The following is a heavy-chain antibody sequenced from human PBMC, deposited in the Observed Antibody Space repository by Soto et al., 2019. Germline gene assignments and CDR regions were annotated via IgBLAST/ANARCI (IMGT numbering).Heavy chain of an antibody. J-gene: IGHJ4*02. D-gene: IGHD3-10*01. Sequence: EVQLLESGGGLVQPGGSLRLSCAASGFTFSSYAMRWVRQAPGKGLEWVSAISGSGGSTYYADSGKGRFTISRDNSKNTLYLQINSLRAEDTAVYYCANRGSVSYFDYWVQGTLFTVSS. V-gene: IGHV3-23*01. CDR1: GFTFSSYA. CDR3: ANRGSVSYFDY. CDR2: ISGSGGST.